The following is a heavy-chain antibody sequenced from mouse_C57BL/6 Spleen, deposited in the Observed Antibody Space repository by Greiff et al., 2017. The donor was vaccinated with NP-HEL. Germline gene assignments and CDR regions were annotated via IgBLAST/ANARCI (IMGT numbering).Heavy chain of an antibody. CDR2: ISYDGSN. CDR3: AILTGWFAY. D-gene: IGHD4-1*01. CDR1: GYSITSGYY. V-gene: IGHV3-6*01. J-gene: IGHJ3*01. Sequence: EVQLQQSGPGLVKPSQSLSLTCSVTGYSITSGYYWNWIRQFPGNKLEWMGYISYDGSNNYNPSLKNRISITRDTSKNQFFLKLNSVTTEDTATYYCAILTGWFAYWGQGTLVTVSA.